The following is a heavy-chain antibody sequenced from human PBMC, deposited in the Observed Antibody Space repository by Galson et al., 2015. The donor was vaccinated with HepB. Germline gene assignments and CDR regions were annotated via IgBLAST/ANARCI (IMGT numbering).Heavy chain of an antibody. J-gene: IGHJ6*03. D-gene: IGHD2-2*01. CDR3: ARDARDIVVVPTAINYYYYYMDV. CDR2: IWYDGSNK. CDR1: GFTFSSDG. V-gene: IGHV3-33*01. Sequence: SRRFVCAASGFTFSSDGMHWVRQALGKGRVWVAVIWYDGSNKYYADSVKGRFTISRDNSKKTLYLQMNSLRAEDTAVYYCARDARDIVVVPTAINYYYYYMDVWGKGTTLTVSS.